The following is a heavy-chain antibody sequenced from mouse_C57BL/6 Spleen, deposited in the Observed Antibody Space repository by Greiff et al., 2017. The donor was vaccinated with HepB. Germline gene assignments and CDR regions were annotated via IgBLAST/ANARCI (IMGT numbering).Heavy chain of an antibody. CDR1: GYSITSGYY. Sequence: EVQLVESGPGLVKPSQSLSLTCSVTGYSITSGYYWNWIRQFPGNKLEWMGYISYDGSNNYNPSLKNRISITRDTSKNQFFLKLNSVTTEDTATYYCARDPLRRGYFDYWGQGTTLTVSS. V-gene: IGHV3-6*01. CDR3: ARDPLRRGYFDY. CDR2: ISYDGSN. D-gene: IGHD2-12*01. J-gene: IGHJ2*01.